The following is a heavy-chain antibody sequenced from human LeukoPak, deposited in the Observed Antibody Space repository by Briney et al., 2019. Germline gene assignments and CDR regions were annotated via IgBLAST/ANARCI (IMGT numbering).Heavy chain of an antibody. CDR3: ARGRDSSGYYSPTDTFDI. Sequence: ASVKVSCKASGYTFTGYYMHWVRQAPGQGLEWMGWINPNRGGTNYAQKFQGRVTMTRDTSISTAYMELSRLRSDDTAVYYCARGRDSSGYYSPTDTFDIWGQGTMVTVSP. D-gene: IGHD3-22*01. J-gene: IGHJ3*02. CDR2: INPNRGGT. CDR1: GYTFTGYY. V-gene: IGHV1-2*02.